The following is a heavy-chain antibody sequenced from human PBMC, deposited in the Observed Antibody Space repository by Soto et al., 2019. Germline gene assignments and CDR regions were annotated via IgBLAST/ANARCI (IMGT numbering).Heavy chain of an antibody. Sequence: ASVKVSCNASGYTFTGYFIHWVRQAPGQGLEWMGFINPNSGGTNYPQAFQGRVTMTRDTSISTAYMELNRLRSDDTAVYYCARIHTYSASSPLHXWGQGTLVTVSX. D-gene: IGHD6-6*01. CDR3: ARIHTYSASSPLHX. CDR2: INPNSGGT. V-gene: IGHV1-2*02. CDR1: GYTFTGYF. J-gene: IGHJ4*02.